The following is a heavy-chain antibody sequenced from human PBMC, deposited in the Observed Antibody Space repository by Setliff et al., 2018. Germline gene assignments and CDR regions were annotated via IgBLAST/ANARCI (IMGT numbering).Heavy chain of an antibody. CDR3: ARVAYPNGGSCRYFDN. J-gene: IGHJ4*02. CDR1: GASISSDAYY. D-gene: IGHD2-15*01. CDR2: INHTGTT. Sequence: ASETLSLTCIVSGASISSDAYYWSWIRQHPGKGLEWIGEINHTGTTKYNPSLYSRITVSLDRSKNQFSLQLTSVTAADTAMYYCARVAYPNGGSCRYFDNWGQGTLVTVSS. V-gene: IGHV4-31*03.